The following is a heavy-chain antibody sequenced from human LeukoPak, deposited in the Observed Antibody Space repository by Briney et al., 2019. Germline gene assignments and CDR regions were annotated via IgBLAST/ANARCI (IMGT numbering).Heavy chain of an antibody. J-gene: IGHJ3*02. D-gene: IGHD2-2*01. V-gene: IGHV1-69*05. CDR1: GGTFSSYA. CDR3: ARVGVPAAPLGAFDI. CDR2: IIPIFGTA. Sequence: GASVKVSCKASGGTFSSYAISWVRQAPGQGLEWMGGIIPIFGTANYAQKFQGRVTITTDESTSTAYMELSSLRSEDTAVYYCARVGVPAAPLGAFDIWGQGTMVTVSS.